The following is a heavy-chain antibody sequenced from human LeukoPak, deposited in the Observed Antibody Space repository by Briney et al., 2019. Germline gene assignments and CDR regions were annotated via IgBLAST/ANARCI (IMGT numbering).Heavy chain of an antibody. V-gene: IGHV1-2*06. CDR3: ARDRRYCSGGSCPGSTYYFDY. CDR1: GYTFTGYY. J-gene: IGHJ4*02. CDR2: INPNSGDT. D-gene: IGHD2-15*01. Sequence: ASVKVSCKASGYTFTGYYMHWVRQAPGQGLEWMGRINPNSGDTNYAQKFQGRVTMTRDTSISTAYMELSRLRSDDTAVYYRARDRRYCSGGSCPGSTYYFDYWGQGTLVTVSS.